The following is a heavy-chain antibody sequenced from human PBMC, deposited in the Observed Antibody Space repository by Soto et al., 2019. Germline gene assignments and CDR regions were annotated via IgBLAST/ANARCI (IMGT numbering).Heavy chain of an antibody. CDR3: AREYCSGAH. Sequence: SETLSLTCGVYGGSLSGYYWTWFRQPPGKGLEWIGELSRNGNTHYDPSLESRVTISVDMSKNQVSLKLTSVTAADTAVYYCAREYCSGAHWGQGTLVTVSS. V-gene: IGHV4-34*01. D-gene: IGHD2-15*01. J-gene: IGHJ4*02. CDR2: LSRNGNT. CDR1: GGSLSGYY.